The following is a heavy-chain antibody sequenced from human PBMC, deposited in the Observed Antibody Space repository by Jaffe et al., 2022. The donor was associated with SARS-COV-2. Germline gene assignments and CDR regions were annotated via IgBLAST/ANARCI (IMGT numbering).Heavy chain of an antibody. V-gene: IGHV4-39*01. CDR2: IYYGGST. CDR1: GGSISSSSSY. CDR3: ARPRGGYRIFYGMDV. Sequence: QLQLQESGPGLVKPSETLSLTCTVSGGSISSSSSYWGWIRQPPGKGLEWIGSIYYGGSTFYNPSLKSRVTISVDTSKNQFSLKLSSVTAADTALYYCARPRGGYRIFYGMDVWGQGTAVTVSS. J-gene: IGHJ6*02. D-gene: IGHD5-12*01.